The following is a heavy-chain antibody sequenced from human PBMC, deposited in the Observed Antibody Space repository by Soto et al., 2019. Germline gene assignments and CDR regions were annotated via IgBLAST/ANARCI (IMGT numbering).Heavy chain of an antibody. CDR2: ISAYNGET. Sequence: ASVKVSCKASGYTFTSYGISWVRQAPGQGLEWMGWISAYNGETIYAQKFQGRVTMTEDTSTDTAYMELSSLRSEDTAVYYCATAFKSDTIFGVVIADFDYWGQGTLVTVSS. CDR1: GYTFTSYG. J-gene: IGHJ4*02. D-gene: IGHD3-3*01. CDR3: ATAFKSDTIFGVVIADFDY. V-gene: IGHV1-18*01.